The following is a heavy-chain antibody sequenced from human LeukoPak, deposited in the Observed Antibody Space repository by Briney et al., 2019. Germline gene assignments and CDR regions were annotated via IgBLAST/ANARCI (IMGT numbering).Heavy chain of an antibody. Sequence: GGSLRLSCAASGFTFSRYSMNWVRQAPGKGLEWVSYISSSSSTIYYADSVKGRFTISRDNAKNSLYLLMNSLRAEDTAVYYCARGYCSSISCRIYYYYMGVWGKGTTVTVSS. CDR3: ARGYCSSISCRIYYYYMGV. J-gene: IGHJ6*03. V-gene: IGHV3-48*01. CDR2: ISSSSSTI. D-gene: IGHD2-2*01. CDR1: GFTFSRYS.